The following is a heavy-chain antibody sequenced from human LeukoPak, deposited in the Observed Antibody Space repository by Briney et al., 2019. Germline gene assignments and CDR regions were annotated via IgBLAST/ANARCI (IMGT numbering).Heavy chain of an antibody. CDR1: GGSISSSNW. J-gene: IGHJ4*02. D-gene: IGHD3-10*01. Sequence: SETLSLTCSVSGGSISSSNWWSWVRQPPGKGLEWIGEIYQSGSTNYNPTLKSRVTMSLDKSRNQFSLSLTSVTAADTAVYYCARGEQYGSGTVQFDYWGQGTLVTVSS. CDR2: IYQSGST. V-gene: IGHV4-4*02. CDR3: ARGEQYGSGTVQFDY.